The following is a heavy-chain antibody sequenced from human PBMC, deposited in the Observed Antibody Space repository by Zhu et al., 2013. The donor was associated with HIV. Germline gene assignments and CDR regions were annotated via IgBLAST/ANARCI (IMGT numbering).Heavy chain of an antibody. J-gene: IGHJ2*01. V-gene: IGHV1-69*06. CDR1: GGTFSSYA. CDR2: IIPIFGTA. Sequence: QVQLVQSGAEVKKPGSSVKVSCKASGGTFSSYAISWVRQAPGQGLEWMGGIIPIFGTANYAQKFQGRVTITADKSTSTAYMELRSLRSDDTAVYYCARTYYYDSSGYYWYFDLWGRGTLVTVSS. D-gene: IGHD3-22*01. CDR3: ARTYYYDSSGYYWYFDL.